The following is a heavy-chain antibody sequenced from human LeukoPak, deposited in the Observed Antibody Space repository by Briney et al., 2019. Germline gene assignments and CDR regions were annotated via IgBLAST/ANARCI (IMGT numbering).Heavy chain of an antibody. CDR3: ATGDLVVWLDLFDY. CDR2: INPNSGGT. J-gene: IGHJ4*02. Sequence: ASVKVSCKASGYTFTGYYMHWVRQAPGLGLEWMGWINPNSGGTNYAQKFQGRVTMTRDMSISTAYMELSRLRSDDTAVYYCATGDLVVWLDLFDYWGQGTLVTVSS. V-gene: IGHV1-2*02. D-gene: IGHD2-15*01. CDR1: GYTFTGYY.